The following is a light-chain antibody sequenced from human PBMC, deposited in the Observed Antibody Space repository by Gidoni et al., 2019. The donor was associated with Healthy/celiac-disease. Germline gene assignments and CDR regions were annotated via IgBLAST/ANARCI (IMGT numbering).Light chain of an antibody. CDR3: SSYTSRTTVV. CDR2: EVS. J-gene: IGLJ2*01. Sequence: QSALTQPASVSGSPGQSITISCTGNSSDVGGYNYVSWYQQHPGKAPKLMIYEVSNRPSGVSNRFSGSKSGNTASLTISGLQAEDEADYYCSSYTSRTTVVFGGGTKLTVL. CDR1: SSDVGGYNY. V-gene: IGLV2-14*01.